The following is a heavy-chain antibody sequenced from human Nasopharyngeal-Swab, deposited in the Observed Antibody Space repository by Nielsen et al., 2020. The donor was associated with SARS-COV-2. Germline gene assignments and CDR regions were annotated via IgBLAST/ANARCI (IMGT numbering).Heavy chain of an antibody. Sequence: ALEGIGEINHSGSTNYNPSLKSRVTISVDTSKNQFSLKLSSVTAADTAVYYCARAIFGVVIIFNYYYMDVWGKGTTVTVSS. D-gene: IGHD3-3*01. CDR3: ARAIFGVVIIFNYYYMDV. CDR2: INHSGST. V-gene: IGHV4-34*01. J-gene: IGHJ6*03.